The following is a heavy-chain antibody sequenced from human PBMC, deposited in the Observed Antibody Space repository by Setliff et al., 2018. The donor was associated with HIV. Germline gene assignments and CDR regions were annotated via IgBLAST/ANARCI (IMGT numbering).Heavy chain of an antibody. Sequence: GGSLRLSCDASGFTLSNYYMTWVRQAPGKGLEWVANIRQEGKDKYYVDSVKGRFFISRDNAKNSVYLQMNSLRPEDTAVYHCVRTCGSPDEGGYMDVWGTGTTVTVSS. CDR2: IRQEGKDK. CDR3: VRTCGSPDEGGYMDV. V-gene: IGHV3-7*01. D-gene: IGHD1-26*01. J-gene: IGHJ6*04. CDR1: GFTLSNYY.